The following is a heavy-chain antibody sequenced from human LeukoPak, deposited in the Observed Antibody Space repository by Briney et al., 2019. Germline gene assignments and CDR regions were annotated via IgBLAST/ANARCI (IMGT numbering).Heavy chain of an antibody. D-gene: IGHD3-22*01. CDR2: IYYSGST. CDR1: GGSISSYY. CDR3: AIRTYYYDSSGYDINRFDP. J-gene: IGHJ5*02. V-gene: IGHV4-59*12. Sequence: KPSETLSLTCTVSGGSISSYYWSWIRQLPGKGLEWIGYIYYSGSTNYNPSLKSRVTISVDTSKNQFSLKLSSVTAADTAVYYCAIRTYYYDSSGYDINRFDPWGQGTLVTVSS.